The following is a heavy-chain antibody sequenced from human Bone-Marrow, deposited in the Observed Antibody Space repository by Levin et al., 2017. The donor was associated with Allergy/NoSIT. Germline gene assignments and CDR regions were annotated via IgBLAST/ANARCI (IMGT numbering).Heavy chain of an antibody. CDR2: ISGSGGNT. D-gene: IGHD2-15*01. CDR3: AKRYCSGGSCERGYYYYGLDV. CDR1: GFTFSNHA. J-gene: IGHJ6*02. V-gene: IGHV3-23*01. Sequence: GGSLRLSCAASGFTFSNHALNWVRQAPGKGLEWVSTISGSGGNTYFADSVKGRFTVSRDNSKNTLYLQMNDLRAEDTALYYCAKRYCSGGSCERGYYYYGLDVWGQGTTVTVSS.